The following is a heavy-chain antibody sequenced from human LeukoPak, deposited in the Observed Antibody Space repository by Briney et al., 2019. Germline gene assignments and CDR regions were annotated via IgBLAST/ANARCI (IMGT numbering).Heavy chain of an antibody. CDR2: MSPDGSSK. V-gene: IGHV3-30-3*01. Sequence: GGSLRLSCAASGFTFSRDVFYWVRQAPGRGLDWVAVMSPDGSSKSYADSVRGRFTVSRDNSKKTLYLQMDSLRPEDTGVYYCAKEIQPHDAFDIWGQGTMVSVSS. D-gene: IGHD5-18*01. CDR1: GFTFSRDV. J-gene: IGHJ3*02. CDR3: AKEIQPHDAFDI.